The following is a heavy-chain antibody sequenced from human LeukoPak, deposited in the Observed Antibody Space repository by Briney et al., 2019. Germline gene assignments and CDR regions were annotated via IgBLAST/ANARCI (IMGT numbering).Heavy chain of an antibody. V-gene: IGHV3-21*01. CDR1: GFTFSSYS. CDR2: ISTSSSYI. D-gene: IGHD4-17*01. Sequence: GGSLRLSCAASGFTFSSYSMNWVRQAPGKGLEWVSSISTSSSYIYYPASVKGRFTISRDNAKNSLYLQMNSLRAEDTAVYYCARGGRDYGFLFVYWGQGTLVTVSS. J-gene: IGHJ4*02. CDR3: ARGGRDYGFLFVY.